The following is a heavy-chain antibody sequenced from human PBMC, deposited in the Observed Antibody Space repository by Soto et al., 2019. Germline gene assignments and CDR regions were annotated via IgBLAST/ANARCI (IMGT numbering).Heavy chain of an antibody. CDR3: ARRGCYAISVFDI. CDR1: GGTIRSGGYS. Sequence: PSETISLTCAVSGGTIRSGGYSCSWIRQPPGKGLEWIGYIYHSGSTYYNPSIKSRVTISVDTSKNQFSLKLSSVTAADTAVYYGARRGCYAISVFDIWGQGSMVIVSS. CDR2: IYHSGST. V-gene: IGHV4-30-2*03. J-gene: IGHJ3*02. D-gene: IGHD2-8*01.